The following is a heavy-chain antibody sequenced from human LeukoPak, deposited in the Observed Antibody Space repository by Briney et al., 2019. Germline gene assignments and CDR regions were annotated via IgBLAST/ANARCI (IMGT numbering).Heavy chain of an antibody. CDR3: ARLKYCTNGVCYAGFDY. V-gene: IGHV1-69*05. D-gene: IGHD2-8*01. J-gene: IGHJ4*02. CDR1: GGTSSSYA. CDR2: IIPIFGTA. Sequence: SVKVSCKASGGTSSSYAISWVRQAPGQGLEWMGGIIPIFGTANYAQKFQGRVTITRDTSADTAYMELSSLRSEDTAVYYCARLKYCTNGVCYAGFDYWGQGTLVAVSS.